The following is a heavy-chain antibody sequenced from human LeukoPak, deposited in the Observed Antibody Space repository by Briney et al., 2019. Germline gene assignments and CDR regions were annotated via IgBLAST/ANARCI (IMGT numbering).Heavy chain of an antibody. CDR3: ARALDV. Sequence: GRSLRLSCVDSGLSFNTYAMHWVRQAPGKGLEWVAAISYDGSYTYYRDSVRGRFTISRDNSKNTMYMQMNSLRAEDTAMYYCARALDVWGKGTTVTVSS. J-gene: IGHJ6*04. V-gene: IGHV3-30*04. CDR2: ISYDGSYT. CDR1: GLSFNTYA.